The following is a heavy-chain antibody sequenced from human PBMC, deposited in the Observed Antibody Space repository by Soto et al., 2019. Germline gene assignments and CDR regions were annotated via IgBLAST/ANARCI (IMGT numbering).Heavy chain of an antibody. V-gene: IGHV3-23*01. CDR3: AKDGGCSSTSCYFAYRPPYGMDV. D-gene: IGHD2-2*01. CDR1: GFTFSSYA. CDR2: ISGSGGST. J-gene: IGHJ6*02. Sequence: PGGSLRLSCAASGFTFSSYAMSWVRQAPGKGLEWVSAISGSGGSTYYADSVKGRFTISRDNSKNTLYLQMNSLRAEDTAVYYCAKDGGCSSTSCYFAYRPPYGMDVWGQGTTVTVSS.